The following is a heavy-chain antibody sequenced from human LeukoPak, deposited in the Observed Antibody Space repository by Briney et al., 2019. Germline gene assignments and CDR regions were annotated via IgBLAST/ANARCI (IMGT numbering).Heavy chain of an antibody. Sequence: PSETLSLTCTVSGGSNINYYGSWTRPPPGAGVEWGGRIYVTGSTIYNPSLQSRLSMSVDTSKNQFSLRLTSVTAADTAVYYCARLKYYDRTGYSPGYYMDVWGKGITVTVSS. CDR1: GGSNINYY. V-gene: IGHV4-4*07. CDR3: ARLKYYDRTGYSPGYYMDV. J-gene: IGHJ6*03. D-gene: IGHD3-22*01. CDR2: IYVTGST.